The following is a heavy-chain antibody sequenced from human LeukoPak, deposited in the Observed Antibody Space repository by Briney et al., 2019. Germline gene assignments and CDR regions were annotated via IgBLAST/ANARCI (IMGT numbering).Heavy chain of an antibody. Sequence: GGSLRLSCAASGFTFSSYAMSWVRRAPGKGLEWVSAISGSGGSTYYADSVKGRFTISRDNSKNTLYLQMNSLRAEDTAVYYCAKDIVVVPAAMVDWGQGTLVTVSS. D-gene: IGHD2-2*01. CDR2: ISGSGGST. CDR3: AKDIVVVPAAMVD. CDR1: GFTFSSYA. V-gene: IGHV3-23*01. J-gene: IGHJ4*02.